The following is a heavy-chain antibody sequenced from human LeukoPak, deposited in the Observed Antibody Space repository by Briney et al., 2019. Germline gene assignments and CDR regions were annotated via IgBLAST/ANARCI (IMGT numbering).Heavy chain of an antibody. CDR3: ARGAAAGRFDY. J-gene: IGHJ4*02. V-gene: IGHV4-30-4*08. CDR2: IYYSGST. D-gene: IGHD6-13*01. CDR1: GGSISSGDYY. Sequence: PSETLSLTCTVSGGSISSGDYYWSWIRQPPGKGLEWIGYIYYSGSTYYNPSLKSRVTISVDTSKNQFSLKLSSVTAADTAVYYCARGAAAGRFDYWGQGTLVTVSS.